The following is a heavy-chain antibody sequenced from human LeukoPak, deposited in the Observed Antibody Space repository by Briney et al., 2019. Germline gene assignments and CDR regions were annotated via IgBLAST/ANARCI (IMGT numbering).Heavy chain of an antibody. CDR3: ARVVLGGSGSPFDY. J-gene: IGHJ4*02. D-gene: IGHD3-10*01. Sequence: SETLSLTCTVSGGSISSYYWSWVRQPPGKGPEWIGYVHYSGTTNYNPSLKSRVTISVDTSKNQFSLKLSSVTAADTAVYYCARVVLGGSGSPFDYWGQGTLSPSPQ. CDR1: GGSISSYY. CDR2: VHYSGTT. V-gene: IGHV4-59*01.